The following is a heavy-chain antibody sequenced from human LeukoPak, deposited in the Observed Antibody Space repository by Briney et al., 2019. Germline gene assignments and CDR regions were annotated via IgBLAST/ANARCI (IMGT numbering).Heavy chain of an antibody. D-gene: IGHD3-10*01. CDR1: GFTFSDYW. Sequence: GGSLRLSCAASGFTFSDYWMHWVRQAPGKGLEWVSHISSSASTIYYTDSVKGRFTISRDNARNSLDLQMNSLRAEDTAVYYCARGPMLRGVIIRRSKSGYFDYWGQGTLVTVSS. CDR2: ISSSASTI. CDR3: ARGPMLRGVIIRRSKSGYFDY. V-gene: IGHV3-11*04. J-gene: IGHJ4*02.